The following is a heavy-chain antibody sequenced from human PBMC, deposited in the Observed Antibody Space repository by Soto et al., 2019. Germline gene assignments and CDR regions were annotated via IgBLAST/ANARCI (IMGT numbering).Heavy chain of an antibody. V-gene: IGHV4-39*01. CDR1: GGSISSSSYY. J-gene: IGHJ5*02. D-gene: IGHD3-3*01. CDR2: IYYSGST. Sequence: SETLSLTCTVSGGSISSSSYYWGWIRQPPGKGLEWIGSIYYSGSTYYNPSLKSRVTISVDTSKNQFSLKLSSVTAADTAVYYCARWRGYIQTDNWFDPWGQGTLVTVSS. CDR3: ARWRGYIQTDNWFDP.